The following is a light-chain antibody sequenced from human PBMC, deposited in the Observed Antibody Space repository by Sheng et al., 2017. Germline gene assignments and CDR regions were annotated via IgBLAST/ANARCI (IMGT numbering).Light chain of an antibody. CDR3: QQSFSFPPT. CDR2: AAS. CDR1: QSISSY. V-gene: IGKV1-39*01. Sequence: DIQMTQSPSSLSAYVGDRVTITCRASQSISSYLNWYQQKPGKTPNLLIYAASTLQSGVPSRFSGSGSGTDFILTISSLQPEDFATYYCQQSFSFPPTFGLGTKVEIK. J-gene: IGKJ1*01.